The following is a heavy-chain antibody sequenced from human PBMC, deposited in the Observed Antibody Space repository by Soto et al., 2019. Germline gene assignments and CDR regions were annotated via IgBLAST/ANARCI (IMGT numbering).Heavy chain of an antibody. J-gene: IGHJ6*02. CDR3: ARLAYGSYTFGLDV. D-gene: IGHD3-10*01. V-gene: IGHV4-4*02. CDR2: IFHGGTT. Sequence: QVQLQESGPGLVKPSGTLSLTCAVSGGSISSHHWWTWVRQSPGQGLEWIGEIFHGGTTNYSPSLKRRITISIDKSKNEFSLHLSSVTAADMAVYYCARLAYGSYTFGLDVWGQGTTVTVSS. CDR1: GGSISSHHW.